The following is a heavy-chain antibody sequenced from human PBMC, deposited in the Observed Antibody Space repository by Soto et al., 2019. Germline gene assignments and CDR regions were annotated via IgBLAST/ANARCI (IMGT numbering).Heavy chain of an antibody. J-gene: IGHJ3*02. Sequence: PSETLSLTCTVSGGSISSGGYYWNWIRQRPGKGLEWIGYIYYSGSTYYNPSLKSRVTISVDTSKNQFSLKLSSVTAADTAVYYCARLVGYQLLYTKNAFDIWGQGAMVTVSS. V-gene: IGHV4-31*03. CDR1: GGSISSGGYY. CDR2: IYYSGST. D-gene: IGHD2-2*02. CDR3: ARLVGYQLLYTKNAFDI.